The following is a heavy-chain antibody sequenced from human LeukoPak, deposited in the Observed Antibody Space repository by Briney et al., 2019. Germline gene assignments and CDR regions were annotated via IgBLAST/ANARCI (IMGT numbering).Heavy chain of an antibody. D-gene: IGHD6-13*01. CDR1: GFTFSTYA. V-gene: IGHV3-23*01. CDR3: AKGSSNWRDYYYFDY. Sequence: GGSLRLSCSASGFTFSTYAMSWVRQSPGKGLEWVSVISGSGGSTYYADSVKGRFTISRDNSKNTLYLQMNSLRVEDTAVYYCAKGSSNWRDYYYFDYWGQGTLVTVSS. CDR2: ISGSGGST. J-gene: IGHJ4*02.